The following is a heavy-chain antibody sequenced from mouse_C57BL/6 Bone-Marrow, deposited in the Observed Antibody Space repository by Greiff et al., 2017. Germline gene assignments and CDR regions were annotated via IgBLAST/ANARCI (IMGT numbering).Heavy chain of an antibody. CDR2: IYPGGGYT. Sequence: VQLQQSGAELVRPGTSVKMSCKASGYTFTNYWIGWAKQRPGHGLEWIGDIYPGGGYTNYNEKFKGKATLTADKSSSTAYMQISSLTSEDSAIYYCASYYYGCFDYWGQGTTLTVSS. J-gene: IGHJ2*01. CDR1: GYTFTNYW. D-gene: IGHD1-1*01. CDR3: ASYYYGCFDY. V-gene: IGHV1-63*01.